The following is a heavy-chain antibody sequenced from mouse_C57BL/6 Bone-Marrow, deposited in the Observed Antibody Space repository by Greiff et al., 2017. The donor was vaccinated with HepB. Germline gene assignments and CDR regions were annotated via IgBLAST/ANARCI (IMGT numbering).Heavy chain of an antibody. CDR3: ARQVRLRRRGFAY. CDR2: ISSGGSYT. D-gene: IGHD2-4*01. CDR1: GFTFSSYG. Sequence: EVHLVESGGDLVKPGGSLKLSCAASGFTFSSYGMSWVRQTPDKRLEWVATISSGGSYTYYPDSVKGRFTISRDNAKNTLYLQMSSLKSEDTAMYYCARQVRLRRRGFAYWGQGTLVTVSA. J-gene: IGHJ3*01. V-gene: IGHV5-6*01.